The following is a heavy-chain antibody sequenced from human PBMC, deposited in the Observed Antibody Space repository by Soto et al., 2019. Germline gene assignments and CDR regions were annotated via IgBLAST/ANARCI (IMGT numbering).Heavy chain of an antibody. CDR2: IIPFFGTT. Sequence: SVKVSCKASGGTFSSYAIIWVRQAPGQGLEWMGGIIPFFGTTNYAQRFQGRVTITADKSASTAYMELSSLRSEDTAVYYCARTRFLEWLISYYYFAMDVWGQGTTVTVSS. CDR1: GGTFSSYA. D-gene: IGHD3-3*01. CDR3: ARTRFLEWLISYYYFAMDV. V-gene: IGHV1-69*06. J-gene: IGHJ6*02.